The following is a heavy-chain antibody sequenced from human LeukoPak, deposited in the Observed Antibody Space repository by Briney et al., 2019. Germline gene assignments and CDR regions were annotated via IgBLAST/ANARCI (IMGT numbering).Heavy chain of an antibody. CDR3: AKVVRSGVYYFEY. V-gene: IGHV3-21*04. CDR1: GFTFSNYS. CDR2: ISSSSSYI. D-gene: IGHD3-3*01. J-gene: IGHJ4*02. Sequence: GGSLRLSCAASGFTFSNYSMNWVRQAPGKGLEWVSSISSSSSYIYYADSVKGRFTISRDNSENMLYLQVNSLRAEDTAVYYCAKVVRSGVYYFEYWGQGTLVTVSS.